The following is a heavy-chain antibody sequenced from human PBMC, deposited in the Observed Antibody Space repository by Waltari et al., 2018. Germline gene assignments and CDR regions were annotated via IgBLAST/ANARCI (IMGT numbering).Heavy chain of an antibody. V-gene: IGHV1-18*01. J-gene: IGHJ4*02. D-gene: IGHD2-8*02. CDR3: VRDGSGASFTFDY. Sequence: QVHLLQSGGEVKTPGASVKVSCKSSGYNFSSYSFTWVRQAPGPGLEWMVWISANNGKTNYAQKVQGRLTMTTDTSTSTAYMELRSLTSDDTAVYYCVRDGSGASFTFDYWGQGTLVTVSS. CDR1: GYNFSSYS. CDR2: ISANNGKT.